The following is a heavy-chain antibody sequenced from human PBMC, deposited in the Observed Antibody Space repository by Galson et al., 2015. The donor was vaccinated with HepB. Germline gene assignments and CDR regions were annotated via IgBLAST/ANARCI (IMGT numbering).Heavy chain of an antibody. Sequence: SVKVSCKASGYTFTSYYMHWVRQAPGQGLEWMGIINPSGGITSYAQKFQGRVTMTRDTSTSTVYMELSSLRSEDTAVYYCAREGGMGIEYCSGGSCYDYYYGMDVWGQGTTVTVSS. CDR3: AREGGMGIEYCSGGSCYDYYYGMDV. CDR1: GYTFTSYY. D-gene: IGHD2-15*01. CDR2: INPSGGIT. J-gene: IGHJ6*02. V-gene: IGHV1-46*01.